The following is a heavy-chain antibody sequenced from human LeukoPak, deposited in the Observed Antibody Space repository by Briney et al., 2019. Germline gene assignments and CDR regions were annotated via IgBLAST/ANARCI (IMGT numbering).Heavy chain of an antibody. CDR1: GYTFTGHY. V-gene: IGHV1-2*02. CDR2: INPNSGGT. J-gene: IGHJ4*02. D-gene: IGHD3-22*01. Sequence: ASVKVSCKASGYTFTGHYMHWVRQAPGQGLEWMGWINPNSGGTNYAQKFQGRVTMTRDTSISTAYMELSRLRSDDTAVYYCARDPPYDSSGYSYYFDYWGQGTLVTVSS. CDR3: ARDPPYDSSGYSYYFDY.